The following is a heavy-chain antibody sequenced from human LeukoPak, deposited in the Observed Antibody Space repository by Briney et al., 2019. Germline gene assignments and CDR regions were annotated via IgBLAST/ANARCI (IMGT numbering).Heavy chain of an antibody. CDR2: IYNRGST. J-gene: IGHJ4*02. CDR3: ARGSGARDSSGYRVDY. Sequence: SETLSLTCTVSGDSVSGDYWSWIRQPPGKGLEWIGYIYNRGSTSYNPSLKSRVTISTDTSKNQFSLELSSVTAADTAVYYCARGSGARDSSGYRVDYWGQGTLVTVSS. CDR1: GDSVSGDY. D-gene: IGHD3-22*01. V-gene: IGHV4-59*02.